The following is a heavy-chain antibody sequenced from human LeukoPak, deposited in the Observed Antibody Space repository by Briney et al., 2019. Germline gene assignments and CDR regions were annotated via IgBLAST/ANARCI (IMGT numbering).Heavy chain of an antibody. J-gene: IGHJ4*02. CDR1: GGSISSYS. D-gene: IGHD3-10*01. CDR3: ARLNAITMVRGVIIPYFDY. Sequence: PSETLSLTCTVPGGSISSYSGSWIRQPPGKGLEWIGYIYYSGSTNYNPSLKSRVTISVDTSKNQFSLKLSSVTAADTAVCYCARLNAITMVRGVIIPYFDYWGQGTLVTVSS. V-gene: IGHV4-59*01. CDR2: IYYSGST.